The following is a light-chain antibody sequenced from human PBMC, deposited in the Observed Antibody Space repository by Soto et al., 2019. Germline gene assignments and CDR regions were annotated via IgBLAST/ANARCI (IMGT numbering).Light chain of an antibody. CDR2: GAS. CDR3: QQYGGSPPYT. V-gene: IGKV3-20*01. J-gene: IGKJ2*01. Sequence: EIVLTQSPGTLSLSPGERATLSCRASQTISSSYLAWFQQKSGQAPRILIYGASTRATGIPDRFSGSGSGTDFTLSISRLEPEDFAVYYFQQYGGSPPYTFGQGTKLEIK. CDR1: QTISSSY.